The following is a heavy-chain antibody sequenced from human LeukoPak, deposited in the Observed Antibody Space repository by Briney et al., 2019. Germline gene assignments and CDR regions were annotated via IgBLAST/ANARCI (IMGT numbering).Heavy chain of an antibody. V-gene: IGHV1-2*06. CDR1: GYTFTGYY. D-gene: IGHD3-3*01. CDR3: ARGVPVREVYYYGMDV. Sequence: GASVKVSCKASGYTFTGYYMHWVRQAPGQGLEWMGRINPNSGGTNYAQKLQGRVTMTTDTSTSTAYMELRSLRSDDTAVYYCARGVPVREVYYYGMDVWGQGTTVTVSS. J-gene: IGHJ6*02. CDR2: INPNSGGT.